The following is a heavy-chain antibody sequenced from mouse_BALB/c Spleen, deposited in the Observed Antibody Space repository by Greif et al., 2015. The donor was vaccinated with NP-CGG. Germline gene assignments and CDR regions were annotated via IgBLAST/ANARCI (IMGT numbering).Heavy chain of an antibody. CDR3: VRKRYGNWDFDV. CDR1: GYTFTEYT. V-gene: IGHV1-18*01. Sequence: VQLQQSGPELVKPGASVKISCKTSGYTFTEYTMHWVKQSHGKSLEWIGGINPNNGGSIYNQKFKGKATLTEDRSSSKAYMELRSLTSDDSAVYYGVRKRYGNWDFDVWGAGTTVTVSS. D-gene: IGHD1-1*02. J-gene: IGHJ1*01. CDR2: INPNNGGS.